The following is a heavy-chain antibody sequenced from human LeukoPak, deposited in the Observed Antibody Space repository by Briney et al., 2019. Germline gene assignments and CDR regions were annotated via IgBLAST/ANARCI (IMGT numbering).Heavy chain of an antibody. Sequence: GGSLRLSCVASGFTFSYFGMNWVRQAPGEGLEWVSSISSSGTYIYSTDSVKGRFTISGDNAKNSLYLLMNSLRAEDTAVYYCAREFTSGWIDYWGQGTLVTVSS. CDR3: AREFTSGWIDY. D-gene: IGHD6-19*01. CDR1: GFTFSYFG. CDR2: ISSSGTYI. J-gene: IGHJ4*02. V-gene: IGHV3-21*01.